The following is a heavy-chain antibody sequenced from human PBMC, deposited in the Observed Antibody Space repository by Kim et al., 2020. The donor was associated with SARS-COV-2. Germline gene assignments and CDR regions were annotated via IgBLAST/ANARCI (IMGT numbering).Heavy chain of an antibody. CDR3: AREGNTAILGGFFDY. CDR1: GFTFSSYG. CDR2: IWYDGSNK. J-gene: IGHJ4*02. V-gene: IGHV3-33*01. Sequence: GGSLRLSCAASGFTFSSYGMHWVRQAPGKGLEWVAVIWYDGSNKYYADSVKGRFTISRDNSKNTLYLQMNSLRAEDTAVYYCAREGNTAILGGFFDYWGQGTLVTVSS. D-gene: IGHD5-18*01.